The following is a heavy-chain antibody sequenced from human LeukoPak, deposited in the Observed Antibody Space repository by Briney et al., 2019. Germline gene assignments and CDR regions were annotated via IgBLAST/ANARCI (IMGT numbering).Heavy chain of an antibody. CDR2: ISSSSSYI. CDR3: ARGTPSSSGWLYYGMDV. CDR1: GLTFSSYS. J-gene: IGHJ6*02. D-gene: IGHD6-19*01. Sequence: PGGSLRLSCAASGLTFSSYSMNWVRQAPGKGLEWVSCISSSSSYIYYADSVKGRFTISRDNSKNTLYLQMNSLRAEDTAVYYCARGTPSSSGWLYYGMDVWGQGTTVTVSS. V-gene: IGHV3-21*01.